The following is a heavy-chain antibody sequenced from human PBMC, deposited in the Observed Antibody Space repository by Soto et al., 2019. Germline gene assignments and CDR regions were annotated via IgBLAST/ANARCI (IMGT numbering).Heavy chain of an antibody. Sequence: QVPLVQSGAEVKKPGASVKVSCMTSGYTFTSYDINWVRQASGQGLEWVGWMNTNNGYTAYAPKFQGRVTVTRNTSIITVYVELSILRSEDTAVYYCAREWAAAGNYYGMDVWGQGTTVTVSS. D-gene: IGHD6-13*01. V-gene: IGHV1-8*01. CDR1: GYTFTSYD. CDR2: MNTNNGYT. J-gene: IGHJ6*02. CDR3: AREWAAAGNYYGMDV.